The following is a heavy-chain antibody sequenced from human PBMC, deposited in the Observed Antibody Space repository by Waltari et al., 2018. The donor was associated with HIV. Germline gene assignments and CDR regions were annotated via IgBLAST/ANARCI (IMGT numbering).Heavy chain of an antibody. V-gene: IGHV3-48*03. D-gene: IGHD3-10*01. CDR2: IRSSGSTI. CDR3: ARAFMIRGTGAFDI. Sequence: EVQVVESGGGLVQPGGSLRLSCAASGFTFSGYEMNWVRQAPGKGLEGVSYIRSSGSTIYFADSVNGRFTMSRDNAKNSLYLRMNSLRAEDTAVYYCARAFMIRGTGAFDIWGQGTMVTVSS. J-gene: IGHJ3*02. CDR1: GFTFSGYE.